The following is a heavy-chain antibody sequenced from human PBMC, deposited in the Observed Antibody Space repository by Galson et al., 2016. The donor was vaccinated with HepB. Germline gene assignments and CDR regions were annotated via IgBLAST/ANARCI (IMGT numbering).Heavy chain of an antibody. Sequence: ETLSLTCTVSGASISSGSYYWGWIRQPPGKGLEWIGTIYDSGKTYYNPSLESRITISVDTSKILFSLNLSSVTAADTAVYYCARRFGASGQFDPWGQGTLVTVSS. V-gene: IGHV4-39*01. CDR2: IYDSGKT. D-gene: IGHD3-10*01. J-gene: IGHJ5*02. CDR1: GASISSGSYY. CDR3: ARRFGASGQFDP.